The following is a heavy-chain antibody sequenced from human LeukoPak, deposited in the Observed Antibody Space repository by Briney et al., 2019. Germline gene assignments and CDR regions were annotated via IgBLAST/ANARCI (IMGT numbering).Heavy chain of an antibody. V-gene: IGHV1-2*02. CDR1: GYTFTGYY. CDR2: INPNSGGT. CDR3: ARYFRGRLKSYYFDY. J-gene: IGHJ4*02. D-gene: IGHD6-25*01. Sequence: ASVKVSCKASGYTFTGYYMHWVRQAPGQGLEWMGWINPNSGGTNYEQKFQGRVTMTRDTSISTAYMELSRLRSDDTAVYYCARYFRGRLKSYYFDYWGQGTLVTVSS.